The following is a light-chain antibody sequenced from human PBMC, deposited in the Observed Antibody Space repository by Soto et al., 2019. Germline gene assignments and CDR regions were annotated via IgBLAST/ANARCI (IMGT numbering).Light chain of an antibody. CDR1: QSIRGY. Sequence: DIQMTQSPSSLSASVGDRVTITCRASQSIRGYLNWYQQKPGKAPKPLIYTASTLHSGVPSRFGGCGSGTAFTLTISSLQPDDFATYYCQQYSTYTPRTFGQGTKVDIK. J-gene: IGKJ1*01. CDR3: QQYSTYTPRT. CDR2: TAS. V-gene: IGKV1-16*01.